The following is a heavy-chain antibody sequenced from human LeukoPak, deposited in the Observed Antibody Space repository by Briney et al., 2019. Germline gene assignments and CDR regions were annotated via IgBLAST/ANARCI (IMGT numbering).Heavy chain of an antibody. CDR1: GFTFSNYS. Sequence: GGSLRLSCAASGFTFSNYSMNWIRQAPGKGLEWVSSMSVGSGLIYYAESVKGRFTVSRDNAKKSLYLQMNSLRAEDTAVYYGAREFEGTASGAGYWGQGTLVTDSS. CDR3: AREFEGTASGAGY. D-gene: IGHD1-26*01. J-gene: IGHJ4*02. V-gene: IGHV3-21*01. CDR2: MSVGSGLI.